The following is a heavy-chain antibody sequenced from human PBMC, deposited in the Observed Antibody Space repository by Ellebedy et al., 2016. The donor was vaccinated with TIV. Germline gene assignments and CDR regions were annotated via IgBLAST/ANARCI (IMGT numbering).Heavy chain of an antibody. CDR3: ARDLGRYGMDV. CDR2: IYYSGST. CDR1: GGSISSND. Sequence: MPSETLSLTCTVSGGSISSNDWGWIRQPPGKGLEWIGYIYYSGSTNYNPSHKSRVTISVDTSKNQFSLDLSSVTAADTATYYCARDLGRYGMDVWGQGTTVTVSS. V-gene: IGHV4-59*01. J-gene: IGHJ6*02.